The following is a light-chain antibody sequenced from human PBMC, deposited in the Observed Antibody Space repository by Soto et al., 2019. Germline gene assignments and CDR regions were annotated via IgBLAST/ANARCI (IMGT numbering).Light chain of an antibody. CDR1: TSDFTNYNY. J-gene: IGLJ1*01. CDR3: SSYTASTTLFV. CDR2: EVT. V-gene: IGLV2-14*01. Sequence: QSVLTQPASVSGSPGQSITISCTGTTSDFTNYNYVSWYQQLPGKAPKLLIYEVTNRPSGVSNRFSGSKSGNTASLTISGLQSDDEADYYCSSYTASTTLFVFGSGTRSPS.